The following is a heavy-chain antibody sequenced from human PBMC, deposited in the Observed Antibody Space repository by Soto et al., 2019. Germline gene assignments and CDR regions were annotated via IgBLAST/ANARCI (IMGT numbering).Heavy chain of an antibody. CDR1: GVPLRGYS. D-gene: IGHD3-16*01. CDR2: ISHDPKYK. V-gene: IGHV3-30*03. J-gene: IGHJ5*02. Sequence: QVQLVESGGGVVQPGTSLRLSCAVSGVPLRGYSMNWVRQAPGKGLEWVSVISHDPKYKQYADSVRGRFSISRDETKSTLYLQMDSLRVEDTALYFCARIGRGFSYGNGFDPWGQGIPVTVSS. CDR3: ARIGRGFSYGNGFDP.